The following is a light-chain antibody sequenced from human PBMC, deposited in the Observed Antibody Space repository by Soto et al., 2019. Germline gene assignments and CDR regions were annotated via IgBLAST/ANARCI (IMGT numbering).Light chain of an antibody. Sequence: EIVLTQSPGTLSLSPGERATLSCRASQSGSSNYFAWYQQNPGQAPRLLISGAALRAAGIPHRVSGSGSVTEVTPTISRLVPEDYAVYYCRHYGTSPLTFGGGTKVEIK. V-gene: IGKV3-20*01. CDR2: GAA. CDR1: QSGSSNY. CDR3: RHYGTSPLT. J-gene: IGKJ4*01.